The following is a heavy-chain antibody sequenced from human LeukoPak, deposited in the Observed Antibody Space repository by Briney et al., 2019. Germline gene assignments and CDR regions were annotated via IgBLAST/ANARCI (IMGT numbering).Heavy chain of an antibody. V-gene: IGHV4-39*07. J-gene: IGHJ3*02. CDR1: GGSISSGGYY. CDR3: ARGRGRTEYSSSSGRSLTAFDI. D-gene: IGHD6-6*01. Sequence: PSETLSLTCTVSGGSISSGGYYWSWIRQPPGKGLEWIGEINHSGSTNYNPSLKSRVTISVDTSKNQFSLKLSSVTAADTAVYYCARGRGRTEYSSSSGRSLTAFDIWGQGTMVTVSS. CDR2: INHSGST.